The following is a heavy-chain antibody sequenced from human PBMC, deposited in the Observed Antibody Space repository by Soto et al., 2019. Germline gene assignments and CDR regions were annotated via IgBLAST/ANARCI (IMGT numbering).Heavy chain of an antibody. V-gene: IGHV3-33*01. J-gene: IGHJ4*02. CDR1: GFTFSSYG. CDR3: ARTYYYDSSGYPSSIDY. Sequence: LSYAASGFTFSSYGMHWVRQAPGNGLEWVAVIWYDGSNKYYADSVKGRFTISRDNSKNTLYLQMNSLRAEDTTVYYCARTYYYDSSGYPSSIDYWGQGTLVTVSS. D-gene: IGHD3-22*01. CDR2: IWYDGSNK.